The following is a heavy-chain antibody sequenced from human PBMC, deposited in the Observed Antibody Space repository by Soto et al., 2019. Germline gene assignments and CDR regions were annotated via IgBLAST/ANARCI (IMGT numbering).Heavy chain of an antibody. CDR2: ITYNSQTI. J-gene: IGHJ4*02. D-gene: IGHD6-19*01. CDR3: TRDYGWVQFDL. Sequence: EVRLVEAGGGLVQSGRSLRLSCAASGFNLHDHTMHWVRQAPGRRLEWVSDITYNSQTIAYADSVKGRFTVSRDNARNSLYLQLDRLTPEDTALYYCTRDYGWVQFDLWGQGTLVTVSS. V-gene: IGHV3-9*01. CDR1: GFNLHDHT.